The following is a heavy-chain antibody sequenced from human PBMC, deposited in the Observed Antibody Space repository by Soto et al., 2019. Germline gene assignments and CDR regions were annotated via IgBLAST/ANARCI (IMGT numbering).Heavy chain of an antibody. CDR3: ARVPLDTAMVPLVFDL. D-gene: IGHD5-18*01. CDR1: GGTFSSYA. V-gene: IGHV1-69*01. CDR2: IIPIFGTA. J-gene: IGHJ2*01. Sequence: QVQLVQSGAEVKKPGSSVKVSCKASGGTFSSYAISWVRQAPGQGLEWMGGIIPIFGTANYAQKFQGRVTITADESTSTAYMELSSLRSEDTAVYYCARVPLDTAMVPLVFDLWGRGTLVTVSS.